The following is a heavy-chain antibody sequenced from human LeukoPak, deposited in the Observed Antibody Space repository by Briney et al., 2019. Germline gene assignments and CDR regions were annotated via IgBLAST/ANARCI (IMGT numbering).Heavy chain of an antibody. CDR3: ARDFARNSGDYGNDGFDI. Sequence: SETLSLTCTVSGGSLKLFYWSWIRQPPQKGLEWIGYISYTGTTYYNPSLKTRVTISLDTSKNHFSLNLGSATAADTAVYYCARDFARNSGDYGNDGFDIWGLGTMVTVSS. CDR2: ISYTGTT. V-gene: IGHV4-59*01. J-gene: IGHJ3*02. D-gene: IGHD4-17*01. CDR1: GGSLKLFY.